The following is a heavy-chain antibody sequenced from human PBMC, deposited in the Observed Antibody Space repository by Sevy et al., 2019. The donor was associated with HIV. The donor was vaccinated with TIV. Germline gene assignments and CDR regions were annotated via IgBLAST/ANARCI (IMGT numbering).Heavy chain of an antibody. D-gene: IGHD2-2*02. CDR3: ASDHCSSTSCYTFYYYYYGMDV. CDR1: GFTFSSYE. Sequence: GGSLRLSCAASGFTFSSYEMNWVRQAPGKGLEWVSYISSSGSTIYYAVSVKGRFTISRDNAKNSLYLQMNSLRAEDTAVYYCASDHCSSTSCYTFYYYYYGMDVWGQGTTVTVSS. J-gene: IGHJ6*02. V-gene: IGHV3-48*03. CDR2: ISSSGSTI.